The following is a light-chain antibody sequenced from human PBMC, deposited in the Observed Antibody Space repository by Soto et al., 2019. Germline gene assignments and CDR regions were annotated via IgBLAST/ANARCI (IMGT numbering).Light chain of an antibody. Sequence: EVVLTQSPVTLSLSPGERATLSCRASQSFRGLLAWYQQKPGQAPRLLIYDAYNRATGIPPRFSGSGSGTDFTLTISSLEPEDSAVYYCQQYNNWPLTFGGGTKVEMK. CDR1: QSFRGL. CDR3: QQYNNWPLT. CDR2: DAY. V-gene: IGKV3-11*01. J-gene: IGKJ4*01.